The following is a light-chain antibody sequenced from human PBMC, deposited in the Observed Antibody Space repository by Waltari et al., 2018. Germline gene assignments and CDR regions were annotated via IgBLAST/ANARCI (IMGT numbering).Light chain of an antibody. CDR1: QSLLHRNGNNY. CDR3: MQSLQTLWT. J-gene: IGKJ1*01. CDR2: LGS. V-gene: IGKV2-28*01. Sequence: DIVVTQSPLSLPVTPGEPASIPCRSSQSLLHRNGNNYLDCDLQKPGQSPQLLIYLGSNRASGVPDRFSGSGSGTDFTLRISRVEADDVGVYYCMQSLQTLWTFGQGTKVEIK.